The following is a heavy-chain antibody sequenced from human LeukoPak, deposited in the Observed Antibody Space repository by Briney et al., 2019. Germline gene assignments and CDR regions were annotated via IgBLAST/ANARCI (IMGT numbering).Heavy chain of an antibody. J-gene: IGHJ4*02. CDR3: ARDPSFHRTRRSQLDY. Sequence: PGRSLRLSCAASGFTFSSYGMHWVRQAPGKGLEWVAVIWYDGSNKYYADSVKGRFTISRDNSKNTLYLQMNSLRAEDTAVYYCARDPSFHRTRRSQLDYWGQGTLVTVSS. CDR1: GFTFSSYG. V-gene: IGHV3-33*01. CDR2: IWYDGSNK. D-gene: IGHD1-14*01.